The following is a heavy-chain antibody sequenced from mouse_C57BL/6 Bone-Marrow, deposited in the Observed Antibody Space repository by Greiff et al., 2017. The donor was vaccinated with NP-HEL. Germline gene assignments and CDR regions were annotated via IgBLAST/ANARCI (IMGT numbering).Heavy chain of an antibody. CDR1: GFNIKDDY. J-gene: IGHJ1*03. V-gene: IGHV14-4*01. CDR3: TTRWYFDV. CDR2: IDPENGDT. Sequence: VQLQQSGAELVRPWASVKLSCTASGFNIKDDYMHWVKQRPEQGLAWIGWIDPENGDTEYASKFQGKATITADTSSNTAYLQLSSLTSEDTDVYYCTTRWYFDVWGTGTTVTVSS.